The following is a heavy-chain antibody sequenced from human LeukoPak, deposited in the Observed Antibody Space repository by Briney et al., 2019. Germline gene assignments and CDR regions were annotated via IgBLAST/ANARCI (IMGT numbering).Heavy chain of an antibody. CDR1: GFSVGNNY. CDR3: ARLTVTGQLDY. V-gene: IGHV3-66*01. Sequence: PGGSLSLSCAASGFSVGNNYINRVRRAPGKGLEWVSVVYSDGSTYYADSVKGRFTISRDFSKNTLYLQMNSLRVEDTAVYYCARLTVTGQLDYWGQGTLVTVSS. CDR2: VYSDGST. D-gene: IGHD6-19*01. J-gene: IGHJ4*02.